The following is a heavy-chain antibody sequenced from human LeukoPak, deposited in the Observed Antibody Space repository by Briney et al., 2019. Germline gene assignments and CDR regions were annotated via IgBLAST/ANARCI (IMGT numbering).Heavy chain of an antibody. CDR2: VFSSGRT. Sequence: SQALSLTCTVSGDSFSSGGYSWIRQLPGMGLEWIGYVFSSGRTYYNASLKSRVTISLDTSKNQFSLRLSSVTAADTAVYYCARARTQYSDGSGLNWLDPWGQGTLVTVSS. D-gene: IGHD3-22*01. J-gene: IGHJ5*02. CDR1: GDSFSSGGY. V-gene: IGHV4-31*03. CDR3: ARARTQYSDGSGLNWLDP.